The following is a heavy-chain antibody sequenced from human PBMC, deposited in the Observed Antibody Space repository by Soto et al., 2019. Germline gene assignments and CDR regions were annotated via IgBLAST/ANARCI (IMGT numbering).Heavy chain of an antibody. Sequence: QVQLVESGGGVVQPGRSLRLSCAASGFTFSSYGMHWVRQVPGKGLELVAVIWYDGNNKYYADSVKGRFSISRDNSKNNLYLQLNSLRAEDTAVYYCARAGGLRLAELSSPTYWYFDLWGRGTLVTVSS. J-gene: IGHJ2*01. D-gene: IGHD3-16*02. CDR1: GFTFSSYG. V-gene: IGHV3-33*01. CDR2: IWYDGNNK. CDR3: ARAGGLRLAELSSPTYWYFDL.